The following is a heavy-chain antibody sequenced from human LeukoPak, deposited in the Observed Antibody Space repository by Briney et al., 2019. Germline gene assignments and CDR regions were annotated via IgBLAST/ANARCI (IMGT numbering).Heavy chain of an antibody. CDR1: GFTFSSYA. V-gene: IGHV3-23*01. CDR3: AKGDYVDY. CDR2: ITGSGDDT. J-gene: IGHJ4*02. Sequence: PGGSLRLSCAASGFTFSSYAMSWVRQAPGKGLEWVSDITGSGDDTDYADSVKGRFTVSRDNSRNTLYLQMNSLRAEDTAVYYCAKGDYVDYWGQGTLVTVSS. D-gene: IGHD3-16*01.